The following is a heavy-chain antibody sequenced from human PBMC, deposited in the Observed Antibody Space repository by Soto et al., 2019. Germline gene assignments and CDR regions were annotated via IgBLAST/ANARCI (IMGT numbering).Heavy chain of an antibody. J-gene: IGHJ6*02. D-gene: IGHD2-8*01. CDR2: ISGSGGST. V-gene: IGHV3-23*01. CDR3: EKGTPPMYFGYYYYGMDV. Sequence: GGSLRLSCAASGFTFSSYAMSWVRQAPGKGLEWVSAISGSGGSTYYADSVKGRFTISRDNSKNTLYLQMNSLRAEDTAVYYCEKGTPPMYFGYYYYGMDVWGQGTTVTVSS. CDR1: GFTFSSYA.